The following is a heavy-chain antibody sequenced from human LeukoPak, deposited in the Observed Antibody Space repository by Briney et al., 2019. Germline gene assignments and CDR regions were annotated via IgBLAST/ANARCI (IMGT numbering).Heavy chain of an antibody. D-gene: IGHD2/OR15-2a*01. CDR2: INHSGST. CDR3: AGHHPRNTVDF. V-gene: IGHV4-34*01. Sequence: SETLSLTCAVYGGSFSGYYWSWIRQPSGKGLEWIGEINHSGSTNYNPSLKSRVTISVDTSKNQFSLKLSSVTAADTAVYYCAGHHPRNTVDFWGQGTLVTVSS. J-gene: IGHJ4*02. CDR1: GGSFSGYY.